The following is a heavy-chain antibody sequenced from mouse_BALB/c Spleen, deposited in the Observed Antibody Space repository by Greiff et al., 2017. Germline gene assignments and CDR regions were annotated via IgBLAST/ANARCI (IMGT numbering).Heavy chain of an antibody. CDR2: IDPENGNT. CDR1: GFNIKDYY. V-gene: IGHV14-1*02. D-gene: IGHD4-1*01. Sequence: EVKVVESGAELVRPGALVKLSCKASGFNIKDYYMHWVKQRPEQGLEWIGWIDPENGNTIYDPKFQGKASITADTSSNTAYLQLSSLTSEDTAVYYCASTNWDGAYWGQGTLVTVSA. J-gene: IGHJ3*01. CDR3: ASTNWDGAY.